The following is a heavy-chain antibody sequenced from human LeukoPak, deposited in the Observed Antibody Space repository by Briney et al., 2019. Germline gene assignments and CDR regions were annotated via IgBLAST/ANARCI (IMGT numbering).Heavy chain of an antibody. D-gene: IGHD3-22*01. CDR2: IYHSGST. J-gene: IGHJ5*02. CDR1: GGSISSSNW. Sequence: PSETLSLTCAVSGGSISSSNWWSWVRQPPGKGLEWIGEIYHSGSTNYNPSLKSRVTISVDKSKNQFSLKLSSVTAADTAVYYCARGTRYTYYYDSPRGWFDPWGQGTLVTVSS. V-gene: IGHV4-4*02. CDR3: ARGTRYTYYYDSPRGWFDP.